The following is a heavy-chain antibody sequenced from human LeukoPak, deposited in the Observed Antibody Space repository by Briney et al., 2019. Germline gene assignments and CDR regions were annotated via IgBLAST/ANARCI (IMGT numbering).Heavy chain of an antibody. D-gene: IGHD3-9*01. CDR1: GGTFSSYA. V-gene: IGHV1-69*13. J-gene: IGHJ4*02. CDR2: IIPIFGTA. CDR3: ARPHGILTGSFDY. Sequence: ASVKVSCKASGGTFSSYAISWVRQAPGQGLEWMGGIIPIFGTANYAQKFQGRVTITADESTSTAYMELSSLRSEDTAVYYCARPHGILTGSFDYWGQGTLVTVSS.